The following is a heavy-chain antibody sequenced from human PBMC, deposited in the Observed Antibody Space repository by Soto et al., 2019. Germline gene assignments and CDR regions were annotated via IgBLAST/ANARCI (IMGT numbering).Heavy chain of an antibody. CDR1: GGSISSSSYY. J-gene: IGHJ4*02. D-gene: IGHD3-22*01. Sequence: SETLSLTCTVSGGSISSSSYYWGWIRQPPGKGLEYIGNIYYSGSTYYNPSLKSRVTISVDTSKNQFSLKLSSVTAADTSVYYCAREYSLAVVAPGYWGQGILVTVSS. V-gene: IGHV4-39*02. CDR3: AREYSLAVVAPGY. CDR2: IYYSGST.